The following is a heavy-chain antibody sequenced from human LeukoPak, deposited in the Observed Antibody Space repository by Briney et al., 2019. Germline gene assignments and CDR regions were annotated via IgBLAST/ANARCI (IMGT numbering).Heavy chain of an antibody. CDR1: GFTVSSNY. V-gene: IGHV3-53*05. J-gene: IGHJ4*02. CDR2: IYSGGST. D-gene: IGHD6-19*01. Sequence: PGGSLRLSCAASGFTVSSNYMSWVRQAPGKGLEWVSVIYSGGSTYYADSVKGRFTISRDNSKNTLYLQMDSLRPEDTAVYYCAKDPRTGAVSGIFYFDYWGQGTLVTLSS. CDR3: AKDPRTGAVSGIFYFDY.